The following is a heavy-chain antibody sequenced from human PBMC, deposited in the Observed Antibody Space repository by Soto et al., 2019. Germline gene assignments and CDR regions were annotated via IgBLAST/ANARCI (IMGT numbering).Heavy chain of an antibody. CDR3: ARDTAMALPDA. V-gene: IGHV1-18*01. Sequence: VQLVQSGTEVKKPGASVKVSCKASGYTFTSYAFSWVRQAPGQGLEWMGWINPYNGNTNYAQKLQGRVTMTTHTSTSTGYMELWSLRSEDTAVYYCARDTAMALPDAWGQGNLVTVSS. CDR2: INPYNGNT. D-gene: IGHD5-18*01. CDR1: GYTFTSYA. J-gene: IGHJ4*02.